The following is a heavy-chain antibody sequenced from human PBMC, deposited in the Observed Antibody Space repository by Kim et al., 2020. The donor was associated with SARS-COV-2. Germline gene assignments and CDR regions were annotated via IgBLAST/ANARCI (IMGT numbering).Heavy chain of an antibody. J-gene: IGHJ4*02. D-gene: IGHD3-22*01. V-gene: IGHV1-69*04. CDR3: ARDKLDYYDRSGRIDY. CDR1: GGTFSSYA. CDR2: IISILGIA. Sequence: SVKVSCKASGGTFSSYAISWVRQAPGQGLEWMGRIISILGIANYAQKFQGRVTITADKSTSTAYMELSSLRSEDTAVYYCARDKLDYYDRSGRIDYWGQGTQVTVSS.